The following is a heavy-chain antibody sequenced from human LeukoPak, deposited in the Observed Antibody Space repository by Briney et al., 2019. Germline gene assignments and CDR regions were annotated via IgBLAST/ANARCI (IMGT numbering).Heavy chain of an antibody. CDR3: ARGGRFWSGYGPYYYYYMDV. CDR2: INHSGST. V-gene: IGHV4-34*01. J-gene: IGHJ6*03. Sequence: PSETLSLTCAVYGGSFSGYYRSWIRQPPGKGLEWIGEINHSGSTNYNPSLKSRVTISVDTSKNQFSLKLSSVTAADTAVYYCARGGRFWSGYGPYYYYYMDVWGKGTTVTVSS. D-gene: IGHD3-3*01. CDR1: GGSFSGYY.